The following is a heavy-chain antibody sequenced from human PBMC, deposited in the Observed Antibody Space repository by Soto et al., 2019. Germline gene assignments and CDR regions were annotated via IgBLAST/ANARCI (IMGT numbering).Heavy chain of an antibody. Sequence: SETLSLTCSFSCGSINSSSYFWGWVRQPPGKGLEWIGSIYYSGSTYYNPSLRSRVTISVDTSKNQFSLKLSSVTAADTAVFYCARHYSSGSRNWFDPWGQGTLVTVSS. D-gene: IGHD6-19*01. CDR2: IYYSGST. J-gene: IGHJ5*02. V-gene: IGHV4-39*01. CDR3: ARHYSSGSRNWFDP. CDR1: CGSINSSSYF.